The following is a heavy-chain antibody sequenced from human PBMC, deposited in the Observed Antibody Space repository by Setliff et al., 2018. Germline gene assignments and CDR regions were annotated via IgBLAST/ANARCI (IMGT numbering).Heavy chain of an antibody. CDR3: AGEFYSFWSGYTDRQYYFYGMDV. V-gene: IGHV1-69*13. CDR2: IIPVFGTA. CDR1: GGTFSSYA. Sequence: SVKVSCKASGGTFSSYAISWVRQAPGQGFEWMGGIIPVFGTADYAQKSQGRVTITADESTTTFYMEVSSLRSDDTAVYYCAGEFYSFWSGYTDRQYYFYGMDVWGQGTTVTVSS. J-gene: IGHJ6*02. D-gene: IGHD3-3*01.